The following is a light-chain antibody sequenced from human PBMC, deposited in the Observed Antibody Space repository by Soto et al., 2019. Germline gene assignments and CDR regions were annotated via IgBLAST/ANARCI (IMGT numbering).Light chain of an antibody. CDR1: QGISSY. V-gene: IGKV1-9*01. Sequence: DIQLTQSPSFLSASVGDRVTITCRASQGISSYLAWYQQKPGKAPKLLIYAASTLQSGVPSRFSGSGSGTEFTLTISSLQPEDFATYYCQQLNSYRRDGFTFGPGTKVDIK. CDR2: AAS. J-gene: IGKJ3*01. CDR3: QQLNSYRRDGFT.